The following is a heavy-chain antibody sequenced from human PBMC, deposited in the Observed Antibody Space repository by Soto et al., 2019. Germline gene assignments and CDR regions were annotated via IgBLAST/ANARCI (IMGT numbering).Heavy chain of an antibody. Sequence: LSLTCTVSGASITSYYWSWIRQPPGKGLEWIAYIYYSGSTNYNPSLKSRVTTSEDTSKNQFSLKLSSVTAADTAVYYCARSGGLWDYFDYWGQGTLVTV. D-gene: IGHD3-16*01. J-gene: IGHJ4*02. CDR3: ARSGGLWDYFDY. CDR1: GASITSYY. CDR2: IYYSGST. V-gene: IGHV4-59*12.